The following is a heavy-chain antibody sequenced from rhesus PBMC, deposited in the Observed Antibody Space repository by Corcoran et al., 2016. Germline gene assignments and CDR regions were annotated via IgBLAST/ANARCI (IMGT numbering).Heavy chain of an antibody. CDR1: GGSISSSY. CDR3: ASVPSYCSGIYCLTGEYYFDY. Sequence: QLQLQESGPGLVKPSETLSVTCAVSGGSISSSYWSWIRQAPGKGLEWIGYIYGSGSSTNYNPSLKSRVTLSVDTSKNQLSLKLSSVTAADTAVYYCASVPSYCSGIYCLTGEYYFDYWGQGVLVTVSS. CDR2: IYGSGSST. V-gene: IGHV4-169*02. J-gene: IGHJ4*01. D-gene: IGHD2-27*01.